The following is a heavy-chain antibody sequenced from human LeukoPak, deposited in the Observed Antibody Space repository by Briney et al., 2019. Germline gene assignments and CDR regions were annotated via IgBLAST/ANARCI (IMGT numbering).Heavy chain of an antibody. CDR1: GYTFTSYD. CDR3: ARAERWLSNWFDP. Sequence: GASVKVSCKASGYTFTSYDINWVRQATGQGLEWMGWMNPNSGNTGYAQKFQGRVTMTRNTSISTAYMELSSLRSEDTAVYYCARAERWLSNWFDPWDQGTLVTVSS. V-gene: IGHV1-8*01. J-gene: IGHJ5*02. D-gene: IGHD5-24*01. CDR2: MNPNSGNT.